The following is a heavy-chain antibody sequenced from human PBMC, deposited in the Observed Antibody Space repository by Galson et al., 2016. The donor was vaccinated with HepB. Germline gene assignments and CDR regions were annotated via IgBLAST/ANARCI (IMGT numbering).Heavy chain of an antibody. CDR2: IYPGDSGT. CDR1: GYTFSRYW. Sequence: QSGAEVKKPGESLKISCKASGYTFSRYWIGWVRQMPGKGLEWMGIIYPGDSGTRYSPSFQDQVTISADKSINTAYLQWSSLKASDSAMYFCARHVPPSPAAPPEYWGQGTLVTVSS. V-gene: IGHV5-51*01. CDR3: ARHVPPSPAAPPEY. J-gene: IGHJ4*02. D-gene: IGHD2-2*01.